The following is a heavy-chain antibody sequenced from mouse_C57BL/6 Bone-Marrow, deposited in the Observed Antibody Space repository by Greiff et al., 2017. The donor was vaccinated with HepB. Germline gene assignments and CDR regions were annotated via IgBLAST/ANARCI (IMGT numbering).Heavy chain of an antibody. Sequence: EVQRVESGGGLVQPKGSLKLSCAASGFTFNTYAMHWVRQAPGKGLEWVARIRSKSSNYATYYADSVKDRFTISRDDSQSMLYLQMNNLKTEDTAMYYCVRGTAQALHYYAMDYWGQGTSVTVSS. CDR1: GFTFNTYA. CDR3: VRGTAQALHYYAMDY. CDR2: IRSKSSNYAT. V-gene: IGHV10-3*01. D-gene: IGHD3-2*02. J-gene: IGHJ4*01.